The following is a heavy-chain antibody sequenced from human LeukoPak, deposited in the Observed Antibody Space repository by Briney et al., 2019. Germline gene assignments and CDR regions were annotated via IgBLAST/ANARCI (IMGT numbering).Heavy chain of an antibody. CDR2: IYTSGST. J-gene: IGHJ4*02. V-gene: IGHV4-61*02. D-gene: IGHD6-13*01. CDR3: AREGTAAAGTLPRGFDY. CDR1: GGSISSGSYY. Sequence: SETLSLTCTVSGGSISSGSYYWSWIRQPAGKGLEWIGRIYTSGSTNYNPSLKSRVTISVDTSKNQFSLKLSSVTAADTAVYYCAREGTAAAGTLPRGFDYWGQGTLVTVSS.